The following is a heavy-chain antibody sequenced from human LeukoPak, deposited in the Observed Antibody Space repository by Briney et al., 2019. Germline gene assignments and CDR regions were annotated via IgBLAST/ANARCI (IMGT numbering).Heavy chain of an antibody. D-gene: IGHD2-2*02. CDR1: GGSISSYY. CDR2: IYYSGST. V-gene: IGHV4-39*01. CDR3: ARHRCSSTSCYTIAWFDP. Sequence: SETLSLTCTVSGGSISSYYWGWIRQPPGKGLEWIGSIYYSGSTFYNPSLKSRVTISVDTSKNQFSLKLSSVTAADTAVYYCARHRCSSTSCYTIAWFDPWGQGTLVTVSS. J-gene: IGHJ5*02.